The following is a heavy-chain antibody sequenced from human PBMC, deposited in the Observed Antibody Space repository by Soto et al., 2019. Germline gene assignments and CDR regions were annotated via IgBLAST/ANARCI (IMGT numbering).Heavy chain of an antibody. CDR2: VKPFNGVT. V-gene: IGHV1-2*02. D-gene: IGHD3-9*01. CDR3: ERAVSPYYDNTDRTWFDP. J-gene: IGHJ5*02. CDR1: GYTFTGYQ. Sequence: ASVKVSCKASGYTFTGYQVHWVRQARGQGLLWMGSVKPFNGVTNFAQKFQGRVTLTGDTANNTAYMELSRLTPDDTAVYFCERAVSPYYDNTDRTWFDPSGQGSLVTVSS.